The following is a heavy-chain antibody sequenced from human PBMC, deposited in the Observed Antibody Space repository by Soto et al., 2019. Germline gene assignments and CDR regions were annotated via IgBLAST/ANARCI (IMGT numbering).Heavy chain of an antibody. J-gene: IGHJ6*02. D-gene: IGHD2-15*01. V-gene: IGHV3-30-3*01. CDR2: ISYDGSNK. CDR1: GFTFSSYA. CDR3: ARAGCDGGSCYTLVGLRYGMDV. Sequence: QVQLVESGGGVVQPGRSLRLSCAASGFTFSSYAMHWVRQAPGKGLEWVAVISYDGSNKYYADSVKRRFTISSDNSKNTLYLQMNSLRAEDTAVYYCARAGCDGGSCYTLVGLRYGMDVWGQGTTVTVSS.